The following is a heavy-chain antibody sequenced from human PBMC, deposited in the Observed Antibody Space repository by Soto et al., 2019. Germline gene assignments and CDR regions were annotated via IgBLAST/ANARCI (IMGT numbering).Heavy chain of an antibody. CDR3: ARDLYCTNGVCYGPDY. V-gene: IGHV1-18*04. Sequence: ASVTVSCKASGYAFTRYGISWVRQPPGQGLEWMGWISAYNGNKNYEQKLQGRVTMTTDTSTSTAYREMRSPRSDDTDVSYCARDLYCTNGVCYGPDYWGQGTLVTVSS. D-gene: IGHD2-8*01. CDR1: GYAFTRYG. CDR2: ISAYNGNK. J-gene: IGHJ4*02.